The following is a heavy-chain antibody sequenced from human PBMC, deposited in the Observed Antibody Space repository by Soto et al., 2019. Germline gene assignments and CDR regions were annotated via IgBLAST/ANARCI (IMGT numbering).Heavy chain of an antibody. V-gene: IGHV4-59*01. Sequence: PSETLSLTCTVSGGSISSYYWSWIRQPPGKGLEWIGYIYYSGSTNYNPSLKSRVTISVDTSKNQFSLKLSSVTAADTAVYYCAARLGYCSSTSCYWMEGYMDVWGKGTTVTV. D-gene: IGHD2-2*01. J-gene: IGHJ6*03. CDR3: AARLGYCSSTSCYWMEGYMDV. CDR2: IYYSGST. CDR1: GGSISSYY.